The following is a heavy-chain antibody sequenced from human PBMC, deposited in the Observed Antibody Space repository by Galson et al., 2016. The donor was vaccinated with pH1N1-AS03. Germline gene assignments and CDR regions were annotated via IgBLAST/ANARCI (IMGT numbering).Heavy chain of an antibody. D-gene: IGHD6-13*01. CDR3: AREGATADPDDS. CDR1: GYSISSGYY. V-gene: IGHV4-38-2*02. J-gene: IGHJ4*02. Sequence: SETLSLTCAVSGYSISSGYYWGWIRQPPGKGLEWIGSIFHSGNTYYNPSLKSRVTISVDTSKNQFSLNLYSVTAADTAVYYCAREGATADPDDSWGQSTLVTVSS. CDR2: IFHSGNT.